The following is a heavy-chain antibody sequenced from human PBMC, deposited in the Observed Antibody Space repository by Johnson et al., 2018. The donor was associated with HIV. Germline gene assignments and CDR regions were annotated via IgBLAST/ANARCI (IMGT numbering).Heavy chain of an antibody. CDR1: GLSFSTYN. Sequence: QVQLVESGGGVVQPGKSLTLSCVGSGLSFSTYNMHWVRHAPGRGLEWVAFISYSGSDTYYVDSVKGRFTVSRDNSENTLFLQMNSLRDEDTAVYYCAKERTAMVTPFDAWGQGTRVTISS. J-gene: IGHJ3*01. V-gene: IGHV3-30*18. CDR2: ISYSGSDT. D-gene: IGHD5-18*01. CDR3: AKERTAMVTPFDA.